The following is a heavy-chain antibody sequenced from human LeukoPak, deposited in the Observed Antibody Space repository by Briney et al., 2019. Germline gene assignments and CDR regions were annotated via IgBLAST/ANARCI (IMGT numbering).Heavy chain of an antibody. CDR1: GFTFSSYA. J-gene: IGHJ4*02. Sequence: PGRSLRLSCAASGFTFSSYAMHWVRQAPGKGLEWVAVISYDGSNKYYADSVKGRFTISRDNSKNTLYLQMNSLRAEDTAVYYCARASWGILGGFDYWGQGTLVTVSS. V-gene: IGHV3-30-3*01. D-gene: IGHD3-16*01. CDR2: ISYDGSNK. CDR3: ARASWGILGGFDY.